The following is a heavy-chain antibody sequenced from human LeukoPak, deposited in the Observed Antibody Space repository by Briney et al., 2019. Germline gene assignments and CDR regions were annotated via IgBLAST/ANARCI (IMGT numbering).Heavy chain of an antibody. J-gene: IGHJ6*02. Sequence: GGSLRLSCAASGFTFSSYSMNWVRQAPGKGLEWVSSISSSSSYIYYADSVKGRFTISRDNAKNSLYLQMNSLRAEDTAVYYCARAWIRYGMDVWGQGTTVTVSS. CDR1: GFTFSSYS. CDR2: ISSSSSYI. CDR3: ARAWIRYGMDV. V-gene: IGHV3-21*04. D-gene: IGHD5-18*01.